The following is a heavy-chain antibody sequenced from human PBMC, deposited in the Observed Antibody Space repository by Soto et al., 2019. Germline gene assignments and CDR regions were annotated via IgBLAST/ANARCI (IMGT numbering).Heavy chain of an antibody. D-gene: IGHD6-19*01. V-gene: IGHV1-69*01. CDR2: IIPIFGTA. CDR1: GGTFSRYA. J-gene: IGHJ4*02. Sequence: QVQLVQSGAEVKKPGSSVKVSCKASGGTFSRYAISWVRQAPGQGLEWMGGIIPIFGTANYAQKFQGRVTITADESTSTAYMELSSLRSEDTAVYYCAKDASRTSGWYYFDYWGQGALVTVSS. CDR3: AKDASRTSGWYYFDY.